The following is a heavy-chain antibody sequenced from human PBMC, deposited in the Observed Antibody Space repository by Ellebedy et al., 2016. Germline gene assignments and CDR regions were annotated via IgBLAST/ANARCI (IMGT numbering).Heavy chain of an antibody. D-gene: IGHD3-10*01. V-gene: IGHV3-49*03. CDR2: IRTKAFGVTT. J-gene: IGHJ4*02. CDR1: GFTFGDHA. Sequence: GGSLRLSCTGSGFTFGDHAMSWFRQAPGKGLEWVGFIRTKAFGVTTGYATSVKGRYTISRDDSKSIAYLQMNSLNAEDTALYYCARAYHSGFDFWGQGTLVTVSS. CDR3: ARAYHSGFDF.